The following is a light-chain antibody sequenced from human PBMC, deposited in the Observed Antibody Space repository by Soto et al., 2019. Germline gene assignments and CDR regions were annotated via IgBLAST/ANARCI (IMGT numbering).Light chain of an antibody. V-gene: IGKV3-11*01. J-gene: IGKJ4*01. Sequence: EVVLTQSPATLSLSPGERATLSCRASQSVSSYLAWYQQEPGQPPRLLIYDASNRASDIPARFSGSGSGTDFTLTISSLEPEDFAVYYCQQRSNWPLTFGGGTKVEIK. CDR3: QQRSNWPLT. CDR2: DAS. CDR1: QSVSSY.